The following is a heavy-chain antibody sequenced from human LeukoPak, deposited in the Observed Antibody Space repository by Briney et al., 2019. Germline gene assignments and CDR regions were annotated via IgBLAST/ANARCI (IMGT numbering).Heavy chain of an antibody. V-gene: IGHV4-30-2*01. CDR2: IYHSGST. Sequence: IGYIYHSGSTYYNPSLKSRVTISVDRSKNQFSLKLSSVTAADTAVYYCARAPYTPGAFDIWGQGTMVTVSS. D-gene: IGHD4-4*01. CDR3: ARAPYTPGAFDI. J-gene: IGHJ3*02.